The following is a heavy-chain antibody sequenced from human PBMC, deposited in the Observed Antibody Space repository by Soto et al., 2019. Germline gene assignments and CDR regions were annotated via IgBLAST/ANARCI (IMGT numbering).Heavy chain of an antibody. Sequence: SETLSLTCTVSGGSIRSYYWSWIRQPPGKGLEWIGYIYYSGSTNYNPSLKSRVTISVDTSKNQFSLKLTSVTAADTAAYYCAREGGSYYHYGMDVWGQGTTVTVSS. CDR2: IYYSGST. CDR3: AREGGSYYHYGMDV. J-gene: IGHJ6*02. D-gene: IGHD2-15*01. V-gene: IGHV4-59*01. CDR1: GGSIRSYY.